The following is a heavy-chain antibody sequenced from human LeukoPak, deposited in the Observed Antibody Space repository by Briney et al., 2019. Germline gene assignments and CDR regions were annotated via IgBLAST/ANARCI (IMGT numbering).Heavy chain of an antibody. CDR1: GFTFSSYE. V-gene: IGHV3-48*03. CDR2: ISNSGSTI. D-gene: IGHD5-18*01. CDR3: AVGGVDTAMVPFDY. J-gene: IGHJ4*02. Sequence: GGSLRLSCAASGFTFSSYEMNWVRQAPGKGLEWVSYISNSGSTIYYADSVKGRFTISRDNAKNSLYLQMNSLRAEDTAVYYCAVGGVDTAMVPFDYWGQGTLVTVSS.